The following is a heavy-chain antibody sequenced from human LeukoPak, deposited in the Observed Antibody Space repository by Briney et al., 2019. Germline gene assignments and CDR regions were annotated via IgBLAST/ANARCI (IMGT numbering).Heavy chain of an antibody. V-gene: IGHV5-51*01. CDR2: IYPGDSDT. J-gene: IGHJ3*02. CDR1: GYRFTSYW. CDR3: AREDDTGRYMGDDAFDI. D-gene: IGHD1-26*01. Sequence: GESLKISCKGSGYRFTSYWIGWVRQMPGKGLEWMGIIYPGDSDTRYSPSFQGQVTISADKSISTAYLQWSSLKASDTAMYYCAREDDTGRYMGDDAFDIWGQGTMVTVSS.